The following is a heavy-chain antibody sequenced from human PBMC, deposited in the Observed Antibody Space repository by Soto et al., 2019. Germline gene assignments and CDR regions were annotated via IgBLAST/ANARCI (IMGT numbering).Heavy chain of an antibody. J-gene: IGHJ4*02. Sequence: ASVKVSCKASGYTFTSYGISWVRQAPGQGLEWMGWISAYNGNTNYAQKLQGRVTMTTDTSTSTAYMELRSLRSDDTAVYYCARGMFYDFWGGPSLFYYWGQGSLVPVSS. CDR3: ARGMFYDFWGGPSLFYY. D-gene: IGHD3-3*01. V-gene: IGHV1-18*01. CDR1: GYTFTSYG. CDR2: ISAYNGNT.